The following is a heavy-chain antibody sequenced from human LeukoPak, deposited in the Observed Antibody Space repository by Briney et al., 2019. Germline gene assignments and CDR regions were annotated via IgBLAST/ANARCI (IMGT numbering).Heavy chain of an antibody. J-gene: IGHJ6*02. CDR3: ARDRAAAGLRDYYYGMDV. D-gene: IGHD6-13*01. CDR2: GST. V-gene: IGHV4-34*01. Sequence: GSTNYNPSLKSRVTISVDTSKDQFSLKLSSVTAADTAVYYCARDRAAAGLRDYYYGMDVWGQGTTVTVSS.